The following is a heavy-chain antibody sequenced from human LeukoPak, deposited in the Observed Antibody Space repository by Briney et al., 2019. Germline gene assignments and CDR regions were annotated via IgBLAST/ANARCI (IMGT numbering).Heavy chain of an antibody. D-gene: IGHD5-18*01. CDR2: IYYSGST. J-gene: IGHJ3*02. CDR3: ARSRSGYSYDHAAFEI. V-gene: IGHV4-39*07. CDR1: GGSISSSSYY. Sequence: SETLSLTCTVSGGSISSSSYYWGWIRQPPGKGLEWIGSIYYSGSTYYNPSLKSRVTISVDTSRNQFSLKLSSVTAADTAIYYCARSRSGYSYDHAAFEIWGQGTMVTVSS.